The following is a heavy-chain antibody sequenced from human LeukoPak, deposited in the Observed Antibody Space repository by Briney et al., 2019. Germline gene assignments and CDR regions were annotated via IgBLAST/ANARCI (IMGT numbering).Heavy chain of an antibody. Sequence: SETLSLTCSVSGSSVRSDISHWSWIRQPPGKGLEWIGYVHYSGSANYNPSLESRVTMSLDNSKNQFPLDLTSVTAADTAVYYCARNRGWYATDVWGQGAAVTVSS. J-gene: IGHJ6*02. CDR2: VHYSGSA. D-gene: IGHD6-19*01. V-gene: IGHV4-61*01. CDR1: GSSVRSDISH. CDR3: ARNRGWYATDV.